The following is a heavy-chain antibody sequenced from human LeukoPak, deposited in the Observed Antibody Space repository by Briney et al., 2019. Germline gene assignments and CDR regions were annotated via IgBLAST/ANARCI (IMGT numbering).Heavy chain of an antibody. Sequence: ASVKVSCKASGDTFTSYYMHWVRQAPGQGLEWMGIINPSGGSTCYAQEYQGRVTMTRDMSTSTVYMELSNLRSEDTAVYYCARGRHYYDSSGYYDYWGQGTLVTVSS. V-gene: IGHV1-46*01. D-gene: IGHD3-22*01. CDR1: GDTFTSYY. CDR2: INPSGGST. J-gene: IGHJ4*02. CDR3: ARGRHYYDSSGYYDY.